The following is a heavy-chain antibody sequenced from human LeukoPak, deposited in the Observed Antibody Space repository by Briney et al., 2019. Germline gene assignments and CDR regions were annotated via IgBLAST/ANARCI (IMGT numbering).Heavy chain of an antibody. Sequence: SETLSLTCTVSGGSMSIYYWTWIRQPAGKGLEWIGRIYTSESTYFNPSLNSRVTMSVDTSKNQFSLKLTSVTAADTAVYYCARDAYYYDTSGYYLLDFWGQGTLVTVSS. CDR2: IYTSEST. D-gene: IGHD3-22*01. CDR3: ARDAYYYDTSGYYLLDF. J-gene: IGHJ4*02. CDR1: GGSMSIYY. V-gene: IGHV4-4*07.